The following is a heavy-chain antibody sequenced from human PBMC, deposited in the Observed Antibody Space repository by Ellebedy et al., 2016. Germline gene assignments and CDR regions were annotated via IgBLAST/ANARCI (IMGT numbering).Heavy chain of an antibody. CDR1: GFTFSSYG. Sequence: GESLKISXAASGFTFSSYGMHWVRQAPGKGLEWVAVIWYDGSNKYYADSVKGRFTISRDNSKNTLYLQMNSLRAEDTAVYYCARAPLTSFVVVPAATDYFDYWGQGTMVTVSS. D-gene: IGHD2-2*01. V-gene: IGHV3-33*01. CDR2: IWYDGSNK. J-gene: IGHJ4*03. CDR3: ARAPLTSFVVVPAATDYFDY.